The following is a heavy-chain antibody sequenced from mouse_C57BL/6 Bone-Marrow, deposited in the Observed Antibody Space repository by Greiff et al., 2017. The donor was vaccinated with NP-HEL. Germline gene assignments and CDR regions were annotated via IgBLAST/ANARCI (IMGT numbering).Heavy chain of an antibody. Sequence: VQLQQSGPGLVQPSQSLSITCTVSGFSLTSYGVHWVRQSPGKGLEWLGVIWSGGSTDYNAAFISRLSISKDNSKSQVVFKMNSLQADDTAIYYCAMTAQATSLDYWGQGTTLTVSS. D-gene: IGHD3-2*02. J-gene: IGHJ2*01. CDR1: GFSLTSYG. CDR3: AMTAQATSLDY. CDR2: IWSGGST. V-gene: IGHV2-2*01.